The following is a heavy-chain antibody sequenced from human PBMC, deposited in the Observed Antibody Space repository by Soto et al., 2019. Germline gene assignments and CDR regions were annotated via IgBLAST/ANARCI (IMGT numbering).Heavy chain of an antibody. J-gene: IGHJ6*02. CDR2: ISAYNGNT. Sequence: VKVSCKASGYTFTSYGISWVRQAPGQGLEWMGWISAYNGNTNHAQKLQGRVTMTTDTSTSTAYMELRSLRSDDTAVYYCARLYNYDQTRYYYYGMDVWGQGTTVTVSS. CDR1: GYTFTSYG. D-gene: IGHD3-16*01. CDR3: ARLYNYDQTRYYYYGMDV. V-gene: IGHV1-18*01.